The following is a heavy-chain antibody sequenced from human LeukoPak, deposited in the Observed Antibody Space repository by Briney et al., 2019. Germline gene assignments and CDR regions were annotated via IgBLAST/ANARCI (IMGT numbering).Heavy chain of an antibody. J-gene: IGHJ5*02. Sequence: SETLSLTCAVYGGSFSGYCWSWIRQPPGKGLEWIGEINHSGSTNYNPSLKSRVTISVDTSKNQFSLKLSSVTAADTAVYYCARGVGISGGSNNWFDPWGQGTLVTVSS. D-gene: IGHD2-15*01. CDR2: INHSGST. CDR3: ARGVGISGGSNNWFDP. V-gene: IGHV4-34*01. CDR1: GGSFSGYC.